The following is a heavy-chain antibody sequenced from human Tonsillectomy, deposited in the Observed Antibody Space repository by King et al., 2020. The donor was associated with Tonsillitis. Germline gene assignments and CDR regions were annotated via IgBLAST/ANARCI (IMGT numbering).Heavy chain of an antibody. D-gene: IGHD2-2*01. Sequence: VQLVESGGGVVQPGGSLRLSCAASGFTFSSYGMHWVRQAPGKGLEWVAFIRYDGSNKYYAESVKDRFTISRDNSKNTLYLQMNSLRAENTAVYYCAKDLSRGPDYWGQGTLVTVSS. J-gene: IGHJ4*02. CDR2: IRYDGSNK. CDR1: GFTFSSYG. CDR3: AKDLSRGPDY. V-gene: IGHV3-30*02.